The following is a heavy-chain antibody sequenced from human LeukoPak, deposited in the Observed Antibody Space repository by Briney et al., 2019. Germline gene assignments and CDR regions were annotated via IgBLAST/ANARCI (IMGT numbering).Heavy chain of an antibody. CDR1: GGSISSGSYY. CDR2: IYSSGST. D-gene: IGHD6-13*01. CDR3: ARGGGRPTRKYSSSWYLY. J-gene: IGHJ4*02. V-gene: IGHV4-61*02. Sequence: SETLSLTCTVSGGSISSGSYYWSWMRQPAGKGLEWIGRIYSSGSTNYNPSLKSRVTISVDTSKNQFSLKLSSVTAADTAVYYCARGGGRPTRKYSSSWYLYWGQGTLVTVSS.